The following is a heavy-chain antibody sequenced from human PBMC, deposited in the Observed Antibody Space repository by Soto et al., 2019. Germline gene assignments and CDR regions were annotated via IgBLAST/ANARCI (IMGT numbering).Heavy chain of an antibody. D-gene: IGHD4-17*01. CDR3: ARRRGATATGGAFDP. V-gene: IGHV2-5*01. CDR2: TFWNDDK. J-gene: IGHJ5*02. CDR1: GFSLSTSGEG. Sequence: QITLKESGPTLVEPTQTLTLACTFSGFSLSTSGEGVGWIRQPPGKALEWLAVTFWNDDKRYSPSLRSRLTITKDSSKNEVVLTMTKMDPVDTATYYCARRRGATATGGAFDPWGQGTLVTVSS.